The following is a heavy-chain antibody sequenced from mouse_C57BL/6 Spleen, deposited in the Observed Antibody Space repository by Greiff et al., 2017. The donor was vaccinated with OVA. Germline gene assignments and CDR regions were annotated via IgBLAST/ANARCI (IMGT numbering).Heavy chain of an antibody. D-gene: IGHD1-1*01. CDR2: ISGGGGNT. Sequence: EVKLVESGGGLVKPGGSLKLSCAASGFTFSSYTMSWVRQTPEKRLEWVATISGGGGNTYYPDSVKGRFTISRDNAKNTLYLQMNSLRSEDTALDYCARHENYYGGSHRDFDVWGTGTTVTVSS. CDR1: GFTFSSYT. V-gene: IGHV5-9*01. J-gene: IGHJ1*03. CDR3: ARHENYYGGSHRDFDV.